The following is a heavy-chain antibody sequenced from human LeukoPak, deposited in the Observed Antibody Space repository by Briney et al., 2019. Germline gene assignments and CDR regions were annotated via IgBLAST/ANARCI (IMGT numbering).Heavy chain of an antibody. CDR3: ATDLVGSRGFDY. V-gene: IGHV1-24*01. Sequence: GASVKVSCSVSGYTLTELSMHWVRQAPGQGLEWMGGFDPEDTETIYAQKFQGRVTMTEDTSTDTAYMELSSLRSEDTALYYCATDLVGSRGFDYWGQGTLVTVSS. D-gene: IGHD2-8*02. J-gene: IGHJ4*02. CDR2: FDPEDTET. CDR1: GYTLTELS.